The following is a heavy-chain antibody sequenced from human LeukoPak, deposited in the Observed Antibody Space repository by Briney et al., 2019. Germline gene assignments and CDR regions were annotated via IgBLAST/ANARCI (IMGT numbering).Heavy chain of an antibody. CDR3: VRDYNWVFDY. V-gene: IGHV3-33*01. D-gene: IGHD1-20*01. Sequence: PGGSLRLSCAASGFTFSSYGMHWVRQAPGKGLEWVAVIWYDGSNKYYADSVKGRFTISRDNSKNTLYLQMNSLRVEDTAVYYCVRDYNWVFDYWGQGALVTVSS. CDR1: GFTFSSYG. CDR2: IWYDGSNK. J-gene: IGHJ4*02.